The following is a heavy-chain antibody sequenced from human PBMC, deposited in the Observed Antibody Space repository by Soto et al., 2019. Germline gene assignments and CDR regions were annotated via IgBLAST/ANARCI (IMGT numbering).Heavy chain of an antibody. D-gene: IGHD3-10*01. Sequence: VGSLRLSCAASGFTFSSYGMHWVRQAPGKGLEWVAIIWYDGSNKYYADSVKGRFTISRDNSKNTLYLQMNSLRAEDTAVYYCARDRYDSGSLDVFDIWGQGTMVTVSS. CDR2: IWYDGSNK. CDR1: GFTFSSYG. V-gene: IGHV3-33*01. CDR3: ARDRYDSGSLDVFDI. J-gene: IGHJ3*02.